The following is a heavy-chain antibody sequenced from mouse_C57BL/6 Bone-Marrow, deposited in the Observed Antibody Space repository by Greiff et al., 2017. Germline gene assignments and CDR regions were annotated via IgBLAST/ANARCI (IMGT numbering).Heavy chain of an antibody. CDR1: GYTFTSYW. CDR3: ARYYYGSSYPHWYFDV. CDR2: IDPSDSYT. V-gene: IGHV1-69*01. Sequence: QVQLQQPGAELVMPGASVKLSCKASGYTFTSYWMHWVKQRPGQGLEWIGEIDPSDSYTNYNQKFKGKSTLTVDKSSSTAYMQLSSLTSEDSAVYYCARYYYGSSYPHWYFDVWGTGTTVTVSS. J-gene: IGHJ1*03. D-gene: IGHD1-1*01.